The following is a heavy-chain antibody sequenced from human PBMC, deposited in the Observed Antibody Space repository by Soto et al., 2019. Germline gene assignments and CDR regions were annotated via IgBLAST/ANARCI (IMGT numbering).Heavy chain of an antibody. Sequence: QVQLVESGGGVVQPGRSLRLSCAASGFTFSSYGMHWVRQAPGKGLEWVAVISYDGSNKYYADSVKGRFTISRDNSKNTLNLQMNSLRAEDTAVYYCAKDDELLPSHYWGQGTLVTVSS. D-gene: IGHD2-15*01. V-gene: IGHV3-30*18. J-gene: IGHJ4*02. CDR3: AKDDELLPSHY. CDR1: GFTFSSYG. CDR2: ISYDGSNK.